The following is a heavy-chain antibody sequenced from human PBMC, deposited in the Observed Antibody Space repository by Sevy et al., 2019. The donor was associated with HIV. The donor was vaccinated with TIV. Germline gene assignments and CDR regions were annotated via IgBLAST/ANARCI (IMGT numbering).Heavy chain of an antibody. V-gene: IGHV5-51*01. Sequence: GESLKISCKGSGYTFSNYWIGWVRQMPGKGLEWMGVIYPGDSDTRYSPSFQGQVNISAEKSSSTDYLQWSSLKTSDTAIYYCARYPIVVVPAAEYYFDYWGQGTLVTVSS. D-gene: IGHD2-2*01. CDR3: ARYPIVVVPAAEYYFDY. CDR1: GYTFSNYW. CDR2: IYPGDSDT. J-gene: IGHJ4*02.